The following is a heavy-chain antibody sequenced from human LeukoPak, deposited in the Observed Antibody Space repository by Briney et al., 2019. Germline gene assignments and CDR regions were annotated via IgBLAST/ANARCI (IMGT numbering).Heavy chain of an antibody. CDR2: IYYSGST. D-gene: IGHD2-2*01. J-gene: IGHJ3*02. V-gene: IGHV4-59*01. CDR1: GGSISSYY. Sequence: PSETLSLTCTVSGGSISSYYWSWLRQPPGQGLEWIGYIYYSGSTNYNPSLTSRVTISVATSKTQFSLKLSSVTAADTAVYYCARAWDIVVVTSAFDIWGQGTMVTVS. CDR3: ARAWDIVVVTSAFDI.